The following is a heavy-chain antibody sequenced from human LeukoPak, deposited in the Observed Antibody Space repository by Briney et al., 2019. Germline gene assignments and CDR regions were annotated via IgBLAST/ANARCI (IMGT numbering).Heavy chain of an antibody. Sequence: RGSLRLSPVGPGFSFSSYWMTWVRQAPGKGLESVANINQDGSDRPYVDSVKGRFTISRDNAKNSLYLQMNSVRAEDTAVYYCARDPTYGIDDFDVWGQGTMVTVSS. CDR1: GFSFSSYW. J-gene: IGHJ3*01. V-gene: IGHV3-7*01. CDR3: ARDPTYGIDDFDV. CDR2: INQDGSDR. D-gene: IGHD3-3*02.